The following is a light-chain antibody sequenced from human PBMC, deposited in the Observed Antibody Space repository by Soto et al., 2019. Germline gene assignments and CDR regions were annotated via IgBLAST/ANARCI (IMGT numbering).Light chain of an antibody. CDR2: DAS. CDR1: QSVSSSY. V-gene: IGKV3-20*01. Sequence: ETVLTQSPGTLSLSPGERATLSCRASQSVSSSYLAWYQQKPGQAPRLLIYDASSRATGIPDRFSGIGSGTDFTLTISRLEPADFAVYYCQQYVRSPPSWTFGQGTKVEIK. J-gene: IGKJ1*01. CDR3: QQYVRSPPSWT.